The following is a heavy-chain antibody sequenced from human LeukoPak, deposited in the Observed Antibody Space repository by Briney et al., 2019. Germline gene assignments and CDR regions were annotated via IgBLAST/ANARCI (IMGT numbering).Heavy chain of an antibody. Sequence: PSETLSLTCAVYGGSFSGYCWSWIRQPPGKGLEWIGEINHSGSTNYNPSLKSRVTISVDKSKNQFSLKLSSVTAADTAVYYCARAAEYSSSWYDRYNWFDPWGQGTLVTVSS. CDR2: INHSGST. CDR1: GGSFSGYC. J-gene: IGHJ5*02. D-gene: IGHD6-13*01. CDR3: ARAAEYSSSWYDRYNWFDP. V-gene: IGHV4-34*01.